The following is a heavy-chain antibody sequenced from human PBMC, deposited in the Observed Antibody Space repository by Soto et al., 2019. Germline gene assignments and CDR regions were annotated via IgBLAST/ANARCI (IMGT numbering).Heavy chain of an antibody. V-gene: IGHV3-23*01. CDR3: AKSKSITIFGGVIY. J-gene: IGHJ4*02. Sequence: GGSLRLSCAASGFTFSSYAMSWVRQAPGKGLEWVSAISGSGGSTYYADSVKGRFTISRDNSKNTLYLQMNSLRAEDTAVYYCAKSKSITIFGGVIYWGQGTLVTVSP. CDR1: GFTFSSYA. D-gene: IGHD3-3*01. CDR2: ISGSGGST.